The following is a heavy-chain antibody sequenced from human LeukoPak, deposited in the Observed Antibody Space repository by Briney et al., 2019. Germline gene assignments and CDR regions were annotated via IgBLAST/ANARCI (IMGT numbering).Heavy chain of an antibody. CDR2: ISGSGGST. Sequence: PGGYLRLYCAASGFTFSSYAMSWVRQAPGKGLEWVSAISGSGGSTYYADSVKGRFTISRDNSKNTLYLQMNSLRAEDTAVYYCAKDRGGDDTFDYWGQGTLVTVSS. CDR1: GFTFSSYA. D-gene: IGHD2-21*01. V-gene: IGHV3-23*01. CDR3: AKDRGGDDTFDY. J-gene: IGHJ4*02.